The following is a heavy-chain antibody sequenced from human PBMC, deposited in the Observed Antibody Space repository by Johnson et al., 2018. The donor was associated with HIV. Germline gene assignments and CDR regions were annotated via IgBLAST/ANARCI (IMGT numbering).Heavy chain of an antibody. D-gene: IGHD6-13*01. CDR2: IYSGGST. CDR3: AKDEAQTLASAGRDAFDF. V-gene: IGHV3-66*02. J-gene: IGHJ3*01. Sequence: EVQLVESGGGVVRPGGSLRLSCAVSGFTVSSNYMSWVRQAPGKGLEWVSVIYSGGSTYYADSVKGRFTISRDNSKNTLYLQMNSLRPEDTALYYCAKDEAQTLASAGRDAFDFWGQGTAVTV. CDR1: GFTVSSNY.